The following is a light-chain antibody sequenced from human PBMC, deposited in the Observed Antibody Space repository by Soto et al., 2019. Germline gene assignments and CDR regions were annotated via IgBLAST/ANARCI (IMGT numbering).Light chain of an antibody. CDR2: GAS. Sequence: EIVLTQSPGTLSFSPWESSSLSFMASQSVRSNFLAWYQQKPGQAPRLLIYGASNRATGVPDRFSGGGSGTDFTLTISRLEPEDFAVYYCQQHGDSPITFGQGTRLEIK. J-gene: IGKJ5*01. CDR1: QSVRSNF. V-gene: IGKV3-20*01. CDR3: QQHGDSPIT.